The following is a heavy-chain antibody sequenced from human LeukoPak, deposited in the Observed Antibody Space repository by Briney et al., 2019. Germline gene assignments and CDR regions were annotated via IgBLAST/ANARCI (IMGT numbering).Heavy chain of an antibody. CDR1: GFTFSSCG. V-gene: IGHV3-30*18. D-gene: IGHD2-8*02. CDR2: ISYDGSNK. CDR3: AKDMRVLAGALNAFDI. Sequence: GGSLRLSCAASGFTFSSCGMHWVRQAPGKGLEWVAVISYDGSNKYYADSVKGRFTISRDNSKNTLYLQMNSLRAEDTAVYYCAKDMRVLAGALNAFDIWGQGTMVTVSS. J-gene: IGHJ3*02.